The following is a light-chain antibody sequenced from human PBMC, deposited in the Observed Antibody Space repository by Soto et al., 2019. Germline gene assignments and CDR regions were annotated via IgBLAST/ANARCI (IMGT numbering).Light chain of an antibody. CDR1: RSSVGSNT. V-gene: IGLV1-44*01. J-gene: IGLJ1*01. CDR2: SNN. Sequence: QSVLTQPPSASGTPGQRVTISCSGSRSSVGSNTVNWYQHLPGTAPKLLIYSNNHRPSGVPDRFSASKAGASASLAISGLQSEDEGDYYCAAWDASLGVFYVFGSGTKPTVL. CDR3: AAWDASLGVFYV.